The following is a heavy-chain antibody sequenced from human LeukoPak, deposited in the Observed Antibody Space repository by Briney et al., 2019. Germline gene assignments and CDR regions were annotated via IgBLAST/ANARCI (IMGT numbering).Heavy chain of an antibody. CDR3: ASFSGIMIERSGYFDY. CDR1: GGTFSSYA. Sequence: ASVKVSCKASGGTFSSYAISWVRQAPGQGLEWMEGIIPIFGTANYAQKFQGRVTITADKSTSTAYMELSSLRSEDTAVYYCASFSGIMIERSGYFDYWGQGTLVTVSS. CDR2: IIPIFGTA. V-gene: IGHV1-69*06. J-gene: IGHJ4*02. D-gene: IGHD3-16*01.